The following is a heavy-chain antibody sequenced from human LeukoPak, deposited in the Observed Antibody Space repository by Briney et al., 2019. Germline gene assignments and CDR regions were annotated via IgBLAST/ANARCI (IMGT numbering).Heavy chain of an antibody. V-gene: IGHV3-74*01. CDR3: ARAGTGYHDFWSGYYTSVYFDY. D-gene: IGHD3-3*01. J-gene: IGHJ4*02. Sequence: GGSLRLSCAASGFTFSSCWMHWVRQAPGKGLVWVSRINSDGSSTSYADSVKGRFTISRDNAKNTLYLQMNSLRAEDTAVYYCARAGTGYHDFWSGYYTSVYFDYWGQGTLVTVSS. CDR1: GFTFSSCW. CDR2: INSDGSST.